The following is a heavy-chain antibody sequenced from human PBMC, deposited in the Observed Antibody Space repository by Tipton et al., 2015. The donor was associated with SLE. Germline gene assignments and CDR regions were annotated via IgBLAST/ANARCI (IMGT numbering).Heavy chain of an antibody. Sequence: SLRLSCAASGFTFSIYAMHWVRQAPGKGLEWVAVISYDGSNKYYADSVKGRFTISRDNSKNTLYLQMNSLRAEDTAVYYCAKDQGAAAGTGALGYWGQGTLVTVSS. D-gene: IGHD6-13*01. CDR1: GFTFSIYA. V-gene: IGHV3-30*04. J-gene: IGHJ4*02. CDR2: ISYDGSNK. CDR3: AKDQGAAAGTGALGY.